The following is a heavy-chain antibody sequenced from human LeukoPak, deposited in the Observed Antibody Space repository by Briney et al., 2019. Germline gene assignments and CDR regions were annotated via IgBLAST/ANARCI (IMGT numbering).Heavy chain of an antibody. D-gene: IGHD4-17*01. Sequence: RGGSLRLFCAASGFTVRSNYMSWVRQAPGKGLEWVSVIYSGGSTYYADSVKGRFTISRDNSKNTLYLQMNSLRAEDTAVYYCARDLNDYGDADAFDSWGQGTMVTVSS. CDR1: GFTVRSNY. CDR3: ARDLNDYGDADAFDS. V-gene: IGHV3-53*01. J-gene: IGHJ3*02. CDR2: IYSGGST.